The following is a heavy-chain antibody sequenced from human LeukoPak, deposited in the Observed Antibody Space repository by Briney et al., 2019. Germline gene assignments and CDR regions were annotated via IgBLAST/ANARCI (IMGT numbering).Heavy chain of an antibody. CDR3: ARGRWSATTASYYLDF. V-gene: IGHV1-3*01. CDR1: EYTFTDYA. J-gene: IGHJ4*02. D-gene: IGHD5-24*01. Sequence: ASVKVSCTASEYTFTDYAINWVRQAPGQRLEWMGWINAGNGNTRYSQRFQGRVAITRDTSASTAYMELSSLTSEDTAVYYCARGRWSATTASYYLDFWGQGTLVTVSS. CDR2: INAGNGNT.